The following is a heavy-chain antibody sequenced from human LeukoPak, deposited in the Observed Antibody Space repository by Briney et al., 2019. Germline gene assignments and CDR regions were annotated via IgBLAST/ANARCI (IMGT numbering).Heavy chain of an antibody. CDR3: AKDRGAFAYFDY. J-gene: IGHJ4*02. Sequence: GSLRLSCAASRFIFPSTGMHWVRQAPGKGLEWVSFIRYDGSDKYYADSVQGRFIISRDNSKNTLFLQMNSLRAEDTAVYYCAKDRGAFAYFDYWGQGTLVTVSS. V-gene: IGHV3-30*02. CDR1: RFIFPSTG. CDR2: IRYDGSDK. D-gene: IGHD3-16*01.